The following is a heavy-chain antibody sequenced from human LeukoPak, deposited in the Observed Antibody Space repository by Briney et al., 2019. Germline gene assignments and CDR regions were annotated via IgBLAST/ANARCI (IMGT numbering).Heavy chain of an antibody. CDR1: GYTFTGYY. Sequence: ASVKVSCKASGYTFTGYYMHWVRQAPGQGLEWMGRINPNSGGTNYAQKFQGRVTMTRDTSISTAYMELSRLRSDDTAVYYCATDRFDGSGNYYFDYWGQGTLVTVSS. CDR2: INPNSGGT. D-gene: IGHD3-10*01. CDR3: ATDRFDGSGNYYFDY. J-gene: IGHJ4*02. V-gene: IGHV1-2*06.